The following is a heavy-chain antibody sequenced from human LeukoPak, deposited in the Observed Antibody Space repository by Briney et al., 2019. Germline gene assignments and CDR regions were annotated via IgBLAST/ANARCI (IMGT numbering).Heavy chain of an antibody. Sequence: KPSETPSLTCAVYGGAFSGYYWSWIRQPPGKGLEWIGEINHSGSTNYNPSLKSRVTISVDTSKNQFSLKLSSVTAADTAVYYCARGSGYYKWTFDYWGQGTLVTVSS. J-gene: IGHJ4*02. D-gene: IGHD3-3*01. CDR3: ARGSGYYKWTFDY. CDR2: INHSGST. V-gene: IGHV4-34*01. CDR1: GGAFSGYY.